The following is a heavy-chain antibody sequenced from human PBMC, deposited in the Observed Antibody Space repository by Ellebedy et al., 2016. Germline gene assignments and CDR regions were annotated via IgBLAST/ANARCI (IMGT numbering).Heavy chain of an antibody. J-gene: IGHJ5*02. CDR3: ARLTFVVVTAMGWFDP. CDR1: GYSFTSYW. D-gene: IGHD2-21*02. CDR2: IYPGDSDT. V-gene: IGHV5-51*01. Sequence: GESLKISCKGSGYSFTSYWIGWVRQMPGKGLEWMGIIYPGDSDTRYSPSFQGHVTISADKSISTAYLQWSSLKASDTAMYYCARLTFVVVTAMGWFDPWGQGTLVTVSS.